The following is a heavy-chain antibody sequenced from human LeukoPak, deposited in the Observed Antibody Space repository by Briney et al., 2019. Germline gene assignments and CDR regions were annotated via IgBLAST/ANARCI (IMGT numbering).Heavy chain of an antibody. V-gene: IGHV1-2*02. Sequence: ASVKVSCKASGYTFTSYGISWVRQAPGQGLEWMGWINPNSGGTNYAQKFQGRVTMTRDTSISTAYMELSRLRSDDTAVYYCARESASGWHYFDYWGQGTLVTVSS. CDR2: INPNSGGT. D-gene: IGHD6-19*01. J-gene: IGHJ4*02. CDR3: ARESASGWHYFDY. CDR1: GYTFTSYG.